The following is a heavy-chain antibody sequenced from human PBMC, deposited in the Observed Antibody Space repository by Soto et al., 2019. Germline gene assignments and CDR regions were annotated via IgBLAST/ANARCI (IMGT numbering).Heavy chain of an antibody. CDR1: GDSVSSNSAA. V-gene: IGHV6-1*01. J-gene: IGHJ6*03. Sequence: TLSLTCAISGDSVSSNSAAWDWIRLSPSRGLEWLARTYYRSRWYNDYAVSVRSRITVNPDTSKNQFSLQLTSVTPEDTAVYYCAGTTSHQWYYMDVWGKGTTVTVSS. D-gene: IGHD1-7*01. CDR2: TYYRSRWYN. CDR3: AGTTSHQWYYMDV.